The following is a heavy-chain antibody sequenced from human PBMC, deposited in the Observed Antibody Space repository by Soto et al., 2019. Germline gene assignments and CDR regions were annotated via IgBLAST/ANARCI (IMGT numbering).Heavy chain of an antibody. CDR2: ISSNGVGT. V-gene: IGHV3-64*01. CDR3: ARRARPDFYYMDV. D-gene: IGHD6-6*01. CDR1: GSTLSGYA. J-gene: IGHJ6*03. Sequence: GGSLRLSCAASGSTLSGYAMDWVRQAPGKGLEYVSGISSNGVGTYYANSVQGRFTISRDNSKNTVYLQMGSLRPEDMAVYYCARRARPDFYYMDVWGKGTTVTVSS.